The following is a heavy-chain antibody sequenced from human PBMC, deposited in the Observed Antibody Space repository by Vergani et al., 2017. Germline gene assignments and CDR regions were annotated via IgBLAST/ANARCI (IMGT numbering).Heavy chain of an antibody. CDR2: IYYSGST. J-gene: IGHJ4*02. V-gene: IGHV4-59*01. D-gene: IGHD3-22*01. CDR1: GGSISSYY. CDR3: ARETYYYDSSGYYYALFDY. Sequence: QVQLQESGPGLVKPSETLSLTCTVSGGSISSYYWSWIRQPPGKGLEWIGYIYYSGSTNYIPSLKSRVTISVDTSKNQFSLKLSSVTAADTAVYYCARETYYYDSSGYYYALFDYWGQGTLVTVSS.